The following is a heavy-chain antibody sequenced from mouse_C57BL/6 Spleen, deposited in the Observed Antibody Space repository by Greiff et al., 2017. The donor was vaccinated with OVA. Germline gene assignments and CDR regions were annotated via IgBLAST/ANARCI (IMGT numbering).Heavy chain of an antibody. D-gene: IGHD3-3*01. CDR3: VRDRDSHYCDY. Sequence: EVKLVESGGGLVQPKGSLKLSCAASGFTFNTYAMPWVRQAPGKGLEWVARIRSKSSNYATYYADSVKYRFTISRDDSQSMLYLQMNNLKTEDTAVDYCVRDRDSHYCDYWGQGTTLTVSS. CDR1: GFTFNTYA. CDR2: IRSKSSNYAT. J-gene: IGHJ2*01. V-gene: IGHV10-3*01.